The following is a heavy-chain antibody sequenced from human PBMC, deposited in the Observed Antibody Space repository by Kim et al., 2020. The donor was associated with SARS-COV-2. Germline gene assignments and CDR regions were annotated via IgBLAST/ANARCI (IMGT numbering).Heavy chain of an antibody. CDR2: IYYSGST. CDR3: ARRDSGPDY. V-gene: IGHV4-39*01. CDR1: GGSISSSSYY. Sequence: SETLSLTCTVSGGSISSSSYYWGWIRQPPGKGLEWIGSIYYSGSTYYNPSLKSRVTISVDTSKNQFSLKLSSVTAADTAVYYCARRDSGPDYWGQGTLVTVSS. J-gene: IGHJ4*02. D-gene: IGHD6-19*01.